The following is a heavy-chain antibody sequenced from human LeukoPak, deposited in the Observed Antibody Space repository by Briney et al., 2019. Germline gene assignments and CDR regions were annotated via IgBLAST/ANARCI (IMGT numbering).Heavy chain of an antibody. CDR1: GGTFSSYA. Sequence: ASVKVSCKASGGTFSSYAISWVRQAPGQGLEWMGGIIPIFGTANYAQKFQGRVTITADESTSTAYMEPSSLRSEDTAVYYCARVAAVAGSPFDYWGQGTLVTVSS. D-gene: IGHD6-19*01. J-gene: IGHJ4*02. V-gene: IGHV1-69*13. CDR2: IIPIFGTA. CDR3: ARVAAVAGSPFDY.